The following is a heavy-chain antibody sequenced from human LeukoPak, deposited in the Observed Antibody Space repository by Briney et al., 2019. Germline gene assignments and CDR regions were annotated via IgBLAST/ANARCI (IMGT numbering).Heavy chain of an antibody. J-gene: IGHJ4*02. Sequence: VASVKVSCKASGYTFTGYYMHWVRQAPGQGLEWMGWINPNSGGTNYAQKFQGRVTMTRDTSISTAYMELSRLRSDDTAVYYCARSLAVAVAGAGHDYWGQGTLVTVSS. CDR1: GYTFTGYY. V-gene: IGHV1-2*02. D-gene: IGHD6-19*01. CDR3: ARSLAVAVAGAGHDY. CDR2: INPNSGGT.